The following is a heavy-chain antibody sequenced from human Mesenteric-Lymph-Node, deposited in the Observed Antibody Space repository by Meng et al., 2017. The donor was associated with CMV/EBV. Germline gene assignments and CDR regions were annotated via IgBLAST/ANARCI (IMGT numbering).Heavy chain of an antibody. Sequence: SGFTCSNFAMNWVSQAPGEGLEWVSSISGSGDRTYYADSVKGRFTISRDNSKNTLDLQMNSLRAEDTAVYFCAKSQSYYRSGSYSDYWGQGTLVTVSS. J-gene: IGHJ4*02. D-gene: IGHD3-10*01. CDR3: AKSQSYYRSGSYSDY. CDR1: GFTCSNFA. CDR2: ISGSGDRT. V-gene: IGHV3-23*01.